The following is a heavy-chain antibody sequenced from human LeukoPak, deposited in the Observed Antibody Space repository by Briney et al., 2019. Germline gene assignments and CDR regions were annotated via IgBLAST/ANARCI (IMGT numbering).Heavy chain of an antibody. J-gene: IGHJ4*02. CDR3: ARQSMGDGYNAGDFGY. D-gene: IGHD5-24*01. CDR1: GYSFSIYR. V-gene: IGHV5-51*01. Sequence: GESLKISRRGSGYSFSIYRIAWVRQMPGKGLEWMGIIHPSDSQTTYSPSFQGQVTISADKSISTAYLQWSSLKASDTAMYYCARQSMGDGYNAGDFGYWGQGTLVSVSS. CDR2: IHPSDSQT.